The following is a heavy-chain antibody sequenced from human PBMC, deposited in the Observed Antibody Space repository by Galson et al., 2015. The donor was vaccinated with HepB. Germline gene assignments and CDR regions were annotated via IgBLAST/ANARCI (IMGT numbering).Heavy chain of an antibody. V-gene: IGHV3-7*01. CDR3: ASAYCSGTNCYDRDSGYQGIAFDV. Sequence: SLRLSCAASGFGFFDSWMNWVRQAPGKGLQWVANIDQGGSEKYHVDSVQGRFTISGDNAKNSLYLQMKSLRAEDTAVYYCASAYCSGTNCYDRDSGYQGIAFDVWGRGTLVTVSS. CDR2: IDQGGSEK. J-gene: IGHJ3*01. CDR1: GFGFFDSW. D-gene: IGHD2-2*01.